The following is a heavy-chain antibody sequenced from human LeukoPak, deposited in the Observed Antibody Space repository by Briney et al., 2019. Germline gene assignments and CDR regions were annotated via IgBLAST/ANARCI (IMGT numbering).Heavy chain of an antibody. D-gene: IGHD6-6*01. V-gene: IGHV3-23*01. CDR2: ISSGAGST. Sequence: GGSLRLSCVASGFTFSSYSLSWVRQAPGKGLQWISTISSGAGSTFYADSVKGRFTISKDTSENTLSLHMNSLRPEDTAVYYCAKGGASSSEGGWGQGTLVTVSS. J-gene: IGHJ4*02. CDR1: GFTFSSYS. CDR3: AKGGASSSEGG.